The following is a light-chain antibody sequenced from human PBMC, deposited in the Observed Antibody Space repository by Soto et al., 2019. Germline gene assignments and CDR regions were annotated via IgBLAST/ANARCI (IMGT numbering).Light chain of an antibody. V-gene: IGLV1-44*01. CDR2: SNN. CDR3: AAWDDSLNGPV. CDR1: SSNIGSNT. J-gene: IGLJ1*01. Sequence: QSVLTQPPSASGTPGQRVTISCSGSSSNIGSNTVNWYQQLPGTAPKHLIYSNNQRPSGVPDRFSGSKSGTSASLAISGLQSEAEADYYCAAWDDSLNGPVFGTGTKGTVL.